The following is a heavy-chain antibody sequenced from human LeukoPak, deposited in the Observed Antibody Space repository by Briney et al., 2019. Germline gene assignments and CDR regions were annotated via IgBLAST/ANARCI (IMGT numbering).Heavy chain of an antibody. D-gene: IGHD3-10*01. CDR2: ISSSSSYI. CDR1: GFTFSSYS. CDR3: ARVLLWFGELSGMDV. J-gene: IGHJ6*02. Sequence: PGGSLRLSCAASGFTFSSYSMNWVRQAPGKGLEWVSSISSSSSYIYYADSVKGRFTISRDNAKNSLYLQMNSLRAEDTAVYYCARVLLWFGELSGMDVWGQGTTVTVSS. V-gene: IGHV3-21*01.